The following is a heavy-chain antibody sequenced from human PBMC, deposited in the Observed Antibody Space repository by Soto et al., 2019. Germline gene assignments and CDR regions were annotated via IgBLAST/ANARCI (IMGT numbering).Heavy chain of an antibody. J-gene: IGHJ4*02. D-gene: IGHD4-17*01. CDR3: ARCYGDYEVYDSCGFDY. CDR2: IYPGDSDT. CDR1: GYSFTSYW. V-gene: IGHV5-51*01. Sequence: PGESLKISCKGSGYSFTSYWIGWVRQMPGKGLEWMGIIYPGDSDTRYSPSFQGQVTISADKSISTAYLQWSSLKASDTAMYYCARCYGDYEVYDSCGFDYWGQGTLVTVSS.